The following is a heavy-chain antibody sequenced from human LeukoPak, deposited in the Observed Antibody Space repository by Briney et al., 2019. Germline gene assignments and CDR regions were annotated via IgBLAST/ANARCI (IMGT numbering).Heavy chain of an antibody. Sequence: GGSLRLSCAASGFTVSSNYMSWDRQAPGKGLEWVSVIYSGGSTYYADSVKGRFTISRDNSKNTLYLQMNSLRAEDTAVYYCAREDRYYDFWSGYWSSVGMDVWGQGTTVTVSS. CDR3: AREDRYYDFWSGYWSSVGMDV. CDR2: IYSGGST. V-gene: IGHV3-53*01. CDR1: GFTVSSNY. J-gene: IGHJ6*02. D-gene: IGHD3-3*01.